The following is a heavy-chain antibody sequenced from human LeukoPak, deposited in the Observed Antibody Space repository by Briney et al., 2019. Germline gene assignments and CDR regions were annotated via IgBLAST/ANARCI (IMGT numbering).Heavy chain of an antibody. Sequence: ASVKVSCKASGYTFTGYGISWVRQAPGQGLEWMGWISAYNGNTNYAQKLQGRVTMTTDTSTSTAYMELRSLRSDDTAVYYCARADSSSWYRLFDYWGQGTLVTVSS. V-gene: IGHV1-18*01. CDR1: GYTFTGYG. CDR2: ISAYNGNT. D-gene: IGHD6-13*01. J-gene: IGHJ4*02. CDR3: ARADSSSWYRLFDY.